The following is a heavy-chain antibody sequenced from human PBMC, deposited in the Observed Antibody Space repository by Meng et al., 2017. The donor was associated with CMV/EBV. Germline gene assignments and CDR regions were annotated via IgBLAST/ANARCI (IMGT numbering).Heavy chain of an antibody. J-gene: IGHJ5*02. CDR3: ARDSASATTWDAHNNWFDP. CDR2: IYDSGST. Sequence: GSLRLSCSVSGGSISSSTYYWGWIRQPPGKGLEWIGSIYDSGSTYYNPSLKSRVTISVDTSKNQFSLKLSSVTAADTAVYYCARDSASATTWDAHNNWFDPWGQGTLVTVSS. V-gene: IGHV4-39*07. D-gene: IGHD4-17*01. CDR1: GGSISSSTYY.